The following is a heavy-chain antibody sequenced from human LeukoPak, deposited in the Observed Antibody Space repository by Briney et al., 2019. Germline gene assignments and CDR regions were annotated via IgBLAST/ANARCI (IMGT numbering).Heavy chain of an antibody. CDR3: ARDHRGSPTGY. V-gene: IGHV3-30*04. CDR1: GFTFSSYA. Sequence: GRSLRLSCAASGFTFSSYAMHWVRQAPGKGLEWVAVISYDGSNKYYADSVKGRFTISRDNSKNTLYLQMNSLRAEDTAVYYCARDHRGSPTGYWGQGTLVTVSS. J-gene: IGHJ4*02. D-gene: IGHD1-26*01. CDR2: ISYDGSNK.